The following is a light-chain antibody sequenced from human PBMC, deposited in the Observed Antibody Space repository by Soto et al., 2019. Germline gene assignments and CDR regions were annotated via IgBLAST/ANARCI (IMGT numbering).Light chain of an antibody. J-gene: IGKJ1*01. CDR1: QSVSSN. V-gene: IGKV3-15*01. CDR3: QQYNNWPQT. Sequence: EIVLTQSPATLSLSPGESATLSCRASQSVSSNLAWHQQKPGQAPRILMYDASTRAADVPARFSGGGSGTEFTLTISSLQSEDFAEYHCQQYNNWPQTFGQGTKVDI. CDR2: DAS.